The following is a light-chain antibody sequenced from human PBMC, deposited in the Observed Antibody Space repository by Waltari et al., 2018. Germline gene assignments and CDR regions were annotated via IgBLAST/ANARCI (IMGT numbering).Light chain of an antibody. V-gene: IGLV2-11*01. Sequence: QSALTQPRSVSGSPAQSVTITCTGTSNDVGGYDYVSWFQQHRDSAPKGLIYGVSQRPSGVPDRFSGFKSGNTAALTISGLQAEDEGDYYCCSYSGTFTWVFGGGTRVTVL. CDR2: GVS. CDR3: CSYSGTFTWV. CDR1: SNDVGGYDY. J-gene: IGLJ3*02.